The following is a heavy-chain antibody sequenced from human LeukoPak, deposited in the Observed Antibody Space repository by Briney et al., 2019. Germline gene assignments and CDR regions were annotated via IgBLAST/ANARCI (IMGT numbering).Heavy chain of an antibody. J-gene: IGHJ4*02. CDR3: ARDYARGIAAAGYYFDY. Sequence: GGSLRLSCAAPGFTFSSYAMHWVRQAPGKGLEWVAVISYDGSNKYYADSVKGRFTISRDNSKNTLYLQMNSLRAEDTAVYYCARDYARGIAAAGYYFDYWGQGTLVTVSS. CDR1: GFTFSSYA. D-gene: IGHD6-13*01. V-gene: IGHV3-30-3*01. CDR2: ISYDGSNK.